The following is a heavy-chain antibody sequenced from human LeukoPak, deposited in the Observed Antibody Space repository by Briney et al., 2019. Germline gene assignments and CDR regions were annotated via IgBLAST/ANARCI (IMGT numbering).Heavy chain of an antibody. V-gene: IGHV1-2*02. CDR2: INPNSGGT. CDR3: ARRYYDRSGYSYSYLYYMDV. D-gene: IGHD3-22*01. J-gene: IGHJ6*03. Sequence: ASVKVSCKASGYTFTGYYMHWVRQAPGQGLEWMGWINPNSGGTNYAQKFQGRVTMTRDTSISTAYMELSRLRSDDTAVYYCARRYYDRSGYSYSYLYYMDVWGKGTTVTISS. CDR1: GYTFTGYY.